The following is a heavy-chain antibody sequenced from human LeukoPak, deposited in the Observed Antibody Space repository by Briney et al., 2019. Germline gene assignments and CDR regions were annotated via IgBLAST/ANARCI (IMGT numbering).Heavy chain of an antibody. D-gene: IGHD5-18*01. CDR1: GGTFSSYA. V-gene: IGHV1-69*06. J-gene: IGHJ4*02. CDR3: ARISREGYSYGAFDY. Sequence: RASVKVSCKASGGTFSSYAISWVRQAPGQGLEWMGGIIPIFGTANYAQKFQGRVTITADKSTSTAYMELSSLRSEDTAVYYCARISREGYSYGAFDYWGQGTLVTVSS. CDR2: IIPIFGTA.